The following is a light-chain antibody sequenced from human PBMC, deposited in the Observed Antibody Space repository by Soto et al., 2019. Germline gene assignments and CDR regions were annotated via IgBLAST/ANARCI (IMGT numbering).Light chain of an antibody. CDR1: SSDVGYYNY. CDR2: EVT. CDR3: SSYAGSTWV. Sequence: QSALTQPPSASGSPGQSVTISCTGTSSDVGYYNYVSWYQQYPGKAPKLMIYEVTKRPSGVPDRFSGSRSGNTASLTVSGLQADDEADYYCSSYAGSTWVFGGGTKLTVL. J-gene: IGLJ3*02. V-gene: IGLV2-8*01.